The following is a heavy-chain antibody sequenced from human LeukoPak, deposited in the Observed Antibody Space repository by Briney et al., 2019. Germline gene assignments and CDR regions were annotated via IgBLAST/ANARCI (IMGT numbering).Heavy chain of an antibody. J-gene: IGHJ4*02. CDR1: GFTFSSFG. Sequence: SGGSLRLSCAVSGFTFSSFGMHWVRQAPGKGREWVAVISYDGSNKYYGDSVKGRFTISRDNSKNTLYLQMNSLRAEDTAVYYCAKRMGPSIAAADLDYWGQGTLVTVSS. D-gene: IGHD6-13*01. CDR3: AKRMGPSIAAADLDY. CDR2: ISYDGSNK. V-gene: IGHV3-30*18.